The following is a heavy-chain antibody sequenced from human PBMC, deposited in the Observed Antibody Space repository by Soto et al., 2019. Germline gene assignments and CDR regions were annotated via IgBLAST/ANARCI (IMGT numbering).Heavy chain of an antibody. J-gene: IGHJ6*03. D-gene: IGHD5-18*01. CDR1: GYTFTSYG. CDR2: ISAYNGNT. V-gene: IGHV1-18*01. CDR3: ARDAANYYYYYYLDV. Sequence: ASVKVSCKASGYTFTSYGISWVRQAPGQGLEWMGWISAYNGNTNYAQKLQGRVTMTTDTSTSTAYMELRGLRSDDTAVYYCARDAANYYYYYYLDVWAKGTTVTVSS.